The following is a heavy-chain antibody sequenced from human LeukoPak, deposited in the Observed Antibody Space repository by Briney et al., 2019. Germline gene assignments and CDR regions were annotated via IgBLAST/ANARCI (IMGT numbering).Heavy chain of an antibody. D-gene: IGHD3-22*01. CDR2: IIPIFGTA. J-gene: IGHJ4*02. V-gene: IGHV1-69*13. Sequence: SVKVSCKVSGYTFTSYAMNWVRQAPGQGLEWMGGIIPIFGTANYAQKFQGRVTITADESTSTAYMELSSLRSEDTAVYYCARGYYYDSFFDYWGQGTLVTVSS. CDR3: ARGYYYDSFFDY. CDR1: GYTFTSYA.